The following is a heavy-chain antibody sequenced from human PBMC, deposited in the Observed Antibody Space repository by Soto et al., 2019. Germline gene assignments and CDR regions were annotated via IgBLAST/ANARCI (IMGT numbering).Heavy chain of an antibody. D-gene: IGHD3-3*01. CDR1: GVHFSSYG. CDR2: ISGRSITM. Sequence: RLSCAAAGVHFSSYGMNRVRQAQGKGLEWVSYISGRSITMYYADSVKGRFTISRDNAKTSMYLQMNSLRVEDTAVYYCARDRSGAGGFDYWGQGTLVTVSS. J-gene: IGHJ4*02. CDR3: ARDRSGAGGFDY. V-gene: IGHV3-48*03.